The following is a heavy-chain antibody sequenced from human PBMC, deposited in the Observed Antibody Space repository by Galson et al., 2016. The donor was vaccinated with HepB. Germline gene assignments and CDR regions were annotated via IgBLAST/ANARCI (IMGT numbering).Heavy chain of an antibody. CDR1: GYNFADCW. CDR2: IYPGDSNT. J-gene: IGHJ2*01. D-gene: IGHD3-9*01. V-gene: IGHV5-51*01. Sequence: QSGAEVKKPGESLKISCKASGYNFADCWIGWVRQMPGKGLEWMGIIYPGDSNTRYSPSFEGQVTISADKSISTAYLHWSSLEASDTATYYCARQRYFDAWGRGTLVTVSS. CDR3: ARQRYFDA.